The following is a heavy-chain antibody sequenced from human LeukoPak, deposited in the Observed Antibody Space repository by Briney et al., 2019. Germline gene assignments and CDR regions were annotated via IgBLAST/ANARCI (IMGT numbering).Heavy chain of an antibody. J-gene: IGHJ4*02. CDR3: VRDRRPVALDY. CDR1: GFTFSSYA. CDR2: ISYDGSNK. Sequence: GGSLRLSCAASGFTFSSYAMHWVRQAPGKGLEGVAVISYDGSNKYYADSVKGRFTISRDNSKNTLYLQVNSLRAEDTAVYYCVRDRRPVALDYWGQGTLVTVSS. V-gene: IGHV3-30*04. D-gene: IGHD6-19*01.